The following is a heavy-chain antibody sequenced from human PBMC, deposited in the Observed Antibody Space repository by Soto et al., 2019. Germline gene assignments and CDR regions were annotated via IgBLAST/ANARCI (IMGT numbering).Heavy chain of an antibody. D-gene: IGHD2-2*01. CDR3: HAAVPAIYYFYAKDG. Sequence: SVTLSLTCTVSGGSISSRSYYWGWISQPPGKGLAWIGSYFYTGCTYYIPSLKSRVITPVATSTNQVSLKRSSVTAADTVVYYCHAAVPAIYYFYAKDGWGQGTTVTVAS. V-gene: IGHV4-39*01. CDR2: YFYTGCT. J-gene: IGHJ6*02. CDR1: GGSISSRSYY.